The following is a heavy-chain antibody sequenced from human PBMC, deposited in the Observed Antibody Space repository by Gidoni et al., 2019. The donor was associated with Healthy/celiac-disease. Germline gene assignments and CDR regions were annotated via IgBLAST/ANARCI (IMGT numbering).Heavy chain of an antibody. J-gene: IGHJ4*02. V-gene: IGHV3-66*01. CDR1: GFTVSSNY. Sequence: EVQLVESGGGLVQPGGSLRLSCAASGFTVSSNYMSWVRQAPGKGLEWVSVIYSGGSTYYADSVKGRFTISRDNSKNTLYLQMNSLRAEDTAVYYCANAIQLWSGFDYWGQGTLVTVSS. CDR3: ANAIQLWSGFDY. D-gene: IGHD5-18*01. CDR2: IYSGGST.